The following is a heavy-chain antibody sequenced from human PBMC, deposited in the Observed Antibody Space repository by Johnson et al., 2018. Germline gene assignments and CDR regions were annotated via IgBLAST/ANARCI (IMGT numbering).Heavy chain of an antibody. CDR2: IYSGGTT. D-gene: IGHD1/OR15-1a*01. J-gene: IGHJ1*01. V-gene: IGHV3-53*01. Sequence: VQLVQSGGGLVQPGGSLRLSCAASEFTVSNKCLSWVRQAPGQGLEWVSVIYSGGTTYYADSVKGRFHISRENSKNTLFLQKNSLRDEDTAVYYCVGAGNIRPRYFQHWGQGTLVTVSS. CDR1: EFTVSNKC. CDR3: VGAGNIRPRYFQH.